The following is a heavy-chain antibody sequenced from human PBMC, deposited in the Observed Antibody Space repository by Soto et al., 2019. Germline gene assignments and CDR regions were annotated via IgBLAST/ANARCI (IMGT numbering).Heavy chain of an antibody. Sequence: QVQLVQSGAEVKKPGSSVKVSCKASGGTFSNYAFSWVRQAPGQGLDWMGTIIPIYGTINFAQKFQVRGTRTADQSATTGYMKLSSLRSDDTAVYCCVRVLPTGPGTFWEDAFDIWGQGTTVTVAS. CDR2: IIPIYGTI. CDR1: GGTFSNYA. CDR3: VRVLPTGPGTFWEDAFDI. J-gene: IGHJ3*02. D-gene: IGHD3-10*01. V-gene: IGHV1-69*15.